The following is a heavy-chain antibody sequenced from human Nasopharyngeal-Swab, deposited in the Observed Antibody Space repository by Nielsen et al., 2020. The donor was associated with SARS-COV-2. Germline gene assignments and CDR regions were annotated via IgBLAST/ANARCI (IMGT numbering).Heavy chain of an antibody. V-gene: IGHV4-59*01. J-gene: IGHJ4*02. CDR3: ARVQVDDDFWTGYHFDY. Sequence: SETLSLTCTVSGGSMNSYYWYWIRQLPGKGLEWIGYVFNRWSTEYSPSLKRRATISVDTSNNQFSLKLSSVTAADTAVYFCARVQVDDDFWTGYHFDYWGQGTLVTVSS. D-gene: IGHD3/OR15-3a*01. CDR2: VFNRWST. CDR1: GGSMNSYY.